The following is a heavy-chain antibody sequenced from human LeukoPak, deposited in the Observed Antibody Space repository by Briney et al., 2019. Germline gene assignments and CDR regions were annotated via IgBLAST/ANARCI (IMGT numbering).Heavy chain of an antibody. Sequence: SVKVSCKASGGTFSSYAISWVRQAPGQGLEWMGGIIPIFGTANYAQKFQGRVTITADESTSTAYMELSSLRSEDTAVYYCANIGGSGYYGGPIDSWGQGTLVSVSS. CDR3: ANIGGSGYYGGPIDS. J-gene: IGHJ4*02. V-gene: IGHV1-69*13. CDR1: GGTFSSYA. D-gene: IGHD3-3*01. CDR2: IIPIFGTA.